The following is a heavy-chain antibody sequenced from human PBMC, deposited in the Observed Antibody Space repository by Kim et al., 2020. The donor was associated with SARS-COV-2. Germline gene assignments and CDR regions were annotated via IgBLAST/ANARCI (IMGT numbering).Heavy chain of an antibody. CDR1: GFTFSKYR. J-gene: IGHJ6*02. D-gene: IGHD2-2*01. CDR3: ARVAPRRTRSMDL. Sequence: GGSLRLSCAASGFTFSKYRMHWVRQPPGQGLVWVSRIDVDGSHTDYADSVQGRFTISRDNAKNTLYLQMNSLRVDDTAVYFCARVAPRRTRSMDLWGQG. CDR2: IDVDGSHT. V-gene: IGHV3-74*01.